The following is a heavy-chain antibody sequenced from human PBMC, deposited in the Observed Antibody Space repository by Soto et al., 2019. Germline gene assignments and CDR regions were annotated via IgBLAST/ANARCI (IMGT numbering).Heavy chain of an antibody. CDR3: ARAASYVYCSGGSCYDV. Sequence: PGGSLRLSCAGSGFSFSDHGLSWVRQAPGKGLEWISSISCKSSLIYYADSVKGRFIISRDNTKNSLPLQMNSLRVEDTALYFCARAASYVYCSGGSCYDVWGQGALVTVSS. J-gene: IGHJ4*02. CDR2: ISCKSSLI. V-gene: IGHV3-21*01. D-gene: IGHD2-15*01. CDR1: GFSFSDHG.